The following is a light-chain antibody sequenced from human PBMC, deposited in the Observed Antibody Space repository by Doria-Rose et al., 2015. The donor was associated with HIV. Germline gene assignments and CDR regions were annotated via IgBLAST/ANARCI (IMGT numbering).Light chain of an antibody. Sequence: TQSPGTLSLSPGERATLSCRASQSFSSTYLAWYQQKPGQAPSLLIYDGPTMSTGIPDRFIASASVSYFTLPITRLDPVDFALSYCHHSVPSWPFGQGPTVDI. CDR1: QSFSSTY. J-gene: IGKJ1*01. V-gene: IGKV3-20*01. CDR3: HHSVPSWP. CDR2: DGP.